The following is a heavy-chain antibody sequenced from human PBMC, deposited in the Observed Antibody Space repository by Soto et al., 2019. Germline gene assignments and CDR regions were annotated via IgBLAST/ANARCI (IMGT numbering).Heavy chain of an antibody. Sequence: GGSLRLSCAASGFTFSSYSMNWVRQAPGKGLEWVSYISSSSSIIYYADSVKGRFTISRDNAKNSLYLQMNSLRDEDTAVYYCARGAVWGMIVVVIGDAFDIWGQGTMVTVSS. J-gene: IGHJ3*02. CDR1: GFTFSSYS. V-gene: IGHV3-48*02. D-gene: IGHD3-22*01. CDR2: ISSSSSII. CDR3: ARGAVWGMIVVVIGDAFDI.